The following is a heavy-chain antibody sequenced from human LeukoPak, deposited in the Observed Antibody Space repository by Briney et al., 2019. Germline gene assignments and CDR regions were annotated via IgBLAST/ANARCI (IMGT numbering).Heavy chain of an antibody. V-gene: IGHV3-74*01. J-gene: IGHJ4*02. CDR3: ARDGTMELNY. CDR1: GITFSEYA. CDR2: INSDGKDT. D-gene: IGHD3-10*01. Sequence: GGSLRLSCAVSGITFSEYAMNWVRQVPGKGLVWVSRINSDGKDTTYADSVKGRFTISRDNAKNTLYLQMNSLRAEDSAVYYCARDGTMELNYWGQGTLVTVSS.